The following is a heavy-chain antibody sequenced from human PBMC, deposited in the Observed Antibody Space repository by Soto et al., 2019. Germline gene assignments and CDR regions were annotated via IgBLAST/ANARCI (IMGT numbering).Heavy chain of an antibody. Sequence: EVQLVESGGGLVKPGGSLRLSCAASGFTFSNAWMSWVRQAPGKGLEWVGRIKSKTDGGTTDYAAPVKGRFTISRDNSKNTLYLQMNSLRAEDTAVYYCAKSEGTRVGAVDYWGQGTLVTVSS. CDR3: AKSEGTRVGAVDY. CDR2: IKSKTDGGTT. V-gene: IGHV3-15*01. CDR1: GFTFSNAW. D-gene: IGHD1-26*01. J-gene: IGHJ4*02.